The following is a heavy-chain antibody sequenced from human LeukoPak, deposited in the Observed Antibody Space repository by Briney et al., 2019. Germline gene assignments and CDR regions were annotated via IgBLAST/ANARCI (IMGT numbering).Heavy chain of an antibody. CDR3: ARGISGFDY. CDR2: IQYDGSNE. V-gene: IGHV3-30*02. CDR1: GFTFSSYG. D-gene: IGHD1-20*01. J-gene: IGHJ4*02. Sequence: PGGSLRLSCAASGFTFSSYGMHWVRQAPGKGLEWVAYIQYDGSNEQYADSVKGRFTTSRDNAKNTLYLQMNSLRAEDTAVYYCARGISGFDYWGQGTLVTVSS.